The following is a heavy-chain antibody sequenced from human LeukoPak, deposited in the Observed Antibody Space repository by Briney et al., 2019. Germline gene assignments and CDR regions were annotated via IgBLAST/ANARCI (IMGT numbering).Heavy chain of an antibody. J-gene: IGHJ4*02. V-gene: IGHV3-30-3*01. D-gene: IGHD6-13*01. CDR3: ASGVRQNIAAAGNRVQPGPYDY. Sequence: PGGSLRLSCAASGFTFSSYAMHWVRQAPGKGLEWVAVISYDGSNKYYADSVKGRFTISRDNSKNTLYLQMNSLRAEDTAVYYCASGVRQNIAAAGNRVQPGPYDYWGQGTLVTVSS. CDR1: GFTFSSYA. CDR2: ISYDGSNK.